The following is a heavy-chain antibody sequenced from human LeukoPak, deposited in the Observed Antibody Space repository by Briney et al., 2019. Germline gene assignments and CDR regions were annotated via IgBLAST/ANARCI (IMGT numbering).Heavy chain of an antibody. D-gene: IGHD2/OR15-2a*01. V-gene: IGHV4-59*08. CDR2: IFHSGST. Sequence: SETLSLTCTVSGDSISGYYWSWVRQPPGKGLEWIGYIFHSGSTKYNPSLESRVTISIDTSKNQFSLKLSSVTAADTAVYYCAGHHPRNTVDFWGQGTLVTVSS. CDR1: GDSISGYY. CDR3: AGHHPRNTVDF. J-gene: IGHJ4*02.